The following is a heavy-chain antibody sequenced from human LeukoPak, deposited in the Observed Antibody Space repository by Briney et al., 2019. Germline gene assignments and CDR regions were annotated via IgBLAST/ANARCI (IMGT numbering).Heavy chain of an antibody. D-gene: IGHD6-6*01. CDR3: ARGTYRSSSPSIGMPYYLDY. CDR2: ISSSGSYI. J-gene: IGHJ4*02. Sequence: GGSLRLSCAASGFTFTRYSMNWVRQTPGKGLEWVSSISSSGSYIFYAQSVEGRFIISRDNAKNSHYLQMNSLRVDDTAVYFCARGTYRSSSPSIGMPYYLDYWGQGILVTVSS. V-gene: IGHV3-21*01. CDR1: GFTFTRYS.